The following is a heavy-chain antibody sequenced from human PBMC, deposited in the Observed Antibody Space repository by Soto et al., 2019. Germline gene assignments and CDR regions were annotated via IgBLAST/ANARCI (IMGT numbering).Heavy chain of an antibody. CDR3: AQVGAISTYYYYGMDV. CDR2: IIPILGIA. D-gene: IGHD1-26*01. J-gene: IGHJ6*02. CDR1: GGTFSSYT. Sequence: SVKVSCKASGGTFSSYTISWVRQAPGQGLEWMGRIIPILGIANYAQKFQGRVTITADKSTSTAYMELSSLRSEDTAVYYCAQVGAISTYYYYGMDVWGQGTTVTVSS. V-gene: IGHV1-69*02.